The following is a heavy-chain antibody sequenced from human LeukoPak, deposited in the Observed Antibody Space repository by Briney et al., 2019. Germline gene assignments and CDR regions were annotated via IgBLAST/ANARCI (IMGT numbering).Heavy chain of an antibody. CDR2: ISSRSGYI. CDR1: GFTFSSYS. J-gene: IGHJ4*02. D-gene: IGHD3-22*01. CDR3: ARAGQFWGSGYYYGDY. V-gene: IGHV3-21*01. Sequence: PGGSLRLSCAASGFTFSSYSMNWVRQAPGKGLEWVSSISSRSGYIYYADSVKGRFTISRDNAKNSLYLQMNSLRAEDTAVYYCARAGQFWGSGYYYGDYWGQGILVTVSS.